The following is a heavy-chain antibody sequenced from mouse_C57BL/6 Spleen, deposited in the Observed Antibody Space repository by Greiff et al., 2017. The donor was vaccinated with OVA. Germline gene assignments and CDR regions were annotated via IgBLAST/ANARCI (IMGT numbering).Heavy chain of an antibody. CDR1: GYTFTDYY. Sequence: EVQLQQSGPELVKPGASVKISCKASGYTFTDYYMNWVKQSHGKSLEWIGDINPNNGGTSYNQKFKGKATLTVDKSSSTAYMELRSLTSEDAAVDYCAQRLDYWGQGTTLTVSS. CDR3: AQRLDY. CDR2: INPNNGGT. J-gene: IGHJ2*01. D-gene: IGHD2-12*01. V-gene: IGHV1-26*01.